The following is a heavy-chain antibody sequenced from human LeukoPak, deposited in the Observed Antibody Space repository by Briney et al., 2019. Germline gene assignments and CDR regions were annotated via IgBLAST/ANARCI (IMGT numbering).Heavy chain of an antibody. CDR3: ARDEYNWNVDAFDI. J-gene: IGHJ3*02. D-gene: IGHD1-20*01. Sequence: GGSLRLSCAASGFTFISYSMNWVRQAPGKGLEWVSSISSSSSYIYYADSVKGRFTISRDNAKNSLYLQMNSLRAEDTAVYYCARDEYNWNVDAFDIWGQGTVVTVSS. CDR1: GFTFISYS. CDR2: ISSSSSYI. V-gene: IGHV3-21*01.